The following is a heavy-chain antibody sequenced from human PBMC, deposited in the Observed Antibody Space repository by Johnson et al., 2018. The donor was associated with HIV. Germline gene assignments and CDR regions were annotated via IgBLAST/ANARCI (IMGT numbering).Heavy chain of an antibody. V-gene: IGHV3-30-3*01. CDR3: ARGRSSSSTAAFDI. D-gene: IGHD6-6*01. CDR2: ISHDGSNK. J-gene: IGHJ3*02. CDR1: GFTFSYYS. Sequence: QVQLVESGGGLVQPGRSLRLSCAASGFTFSYYSMHWVRQAPGKGLEWVAVISHDGSNKYYADSVRGRFTISRDKSRNTLYLQMNSLRAEDTAVYSCARGRSSSSTAAFDIWGQGTMVTVSS.